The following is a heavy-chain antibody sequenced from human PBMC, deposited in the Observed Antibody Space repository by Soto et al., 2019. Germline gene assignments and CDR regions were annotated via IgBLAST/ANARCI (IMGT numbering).Heavy chain of an antibody. CDR1: GYTFTSYY. CDR2: INPSGGST. CDR3: ALTLPVDYGDPTAHDAFDI. D-gene: IGHD4-17*01. J-gene: IGHJ3*02. Sequence: ASVKVSCKASGYTFTSYYMHWVRQAPGQGLEWMGIINPSGGSTSYAQKFQGRVTMTRDTSTSTVYMELSSLRSEDTAVYYCALTLPVDYGDPTAHDAFDIWGQGTMVNVSS. V-gene: IGHV1-46*01.